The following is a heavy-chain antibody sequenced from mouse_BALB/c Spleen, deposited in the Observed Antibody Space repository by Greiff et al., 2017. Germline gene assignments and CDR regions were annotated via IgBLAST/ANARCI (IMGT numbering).Heavy chain of an antibody. CDR1: GYTFTSDD. Sequence: QVQLKESGAELVKPGASVKISCKASGYTFTSDDINWVKQRPGQGLEWIGWIYPGDGSTKYNEKFKDKATLTVDNSSSTAYMQHHRLTSETTAVYFCARREAMDYWGQGTSVTVSS. CDR3: ARREAMDY. V-gene: IGHV1-85*01. J-gene: IGHJ4*01. CDR2: IYPGDGST.